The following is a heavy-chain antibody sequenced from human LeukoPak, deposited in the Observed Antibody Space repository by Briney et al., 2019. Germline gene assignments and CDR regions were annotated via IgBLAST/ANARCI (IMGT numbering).Heavy chain of an antibody. CDR3: ARADYYGSGSSAGAFDI. V-gene: IGHV4-30-4*01. CDR1: GGSISSGDYC. Sequence: SETLSLTCTVSGGSISSGDYCWSWIRQPPGKGLEWVGYIYYSGSTYYNPSLKSRVTISVGTSKNQFSLKLSSVTAADTAVYYCARADYYGSGSSAGAFDIWGQGTMVTVSS. CDR2: IYYSGST. J-gene: IGHJ3*02. D-gene: IGHD3-10*01.